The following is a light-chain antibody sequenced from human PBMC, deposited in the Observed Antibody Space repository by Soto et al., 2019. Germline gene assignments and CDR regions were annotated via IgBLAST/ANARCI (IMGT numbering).Light chain of an antibody. Sequence: EIVMPQSPATLSVSPGERATLSCRASQSVSSNLAWYQQQPGQASRLLIYGASTSAPGIAARFSGSGCGAEFALTISCLQAEDFAVCYCRHYNNRYRGKFGQGTKV. CDR1: QSVSSN. CDR2: GAS. CDR3: RHYNNRYRGK. V-gene: IGKV3-15*01. J-gene: IGKJ1*01.